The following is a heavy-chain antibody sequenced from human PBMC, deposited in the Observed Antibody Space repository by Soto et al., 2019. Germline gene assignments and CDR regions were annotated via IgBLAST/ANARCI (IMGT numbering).Heavy chain of an antibody. J-gene: IGHJ4*02. Sequence: PGGSLRLSCAASGFTFSSYWMHWVRQAPGKGLVWVSRINSDGSSTSYADSVKGRFTISRDNAKNTLYLQMNSLRAEDTAVYYCAREPQYSSGWYEGCWGQGTLVTVSS. D-gene: IGHD6-19*01. CDR2: INSDGSST. CDR3: AREPQYSSGWYEGC. CDR1: GFTFSSYW. V-gene: IGHV3-74*01.